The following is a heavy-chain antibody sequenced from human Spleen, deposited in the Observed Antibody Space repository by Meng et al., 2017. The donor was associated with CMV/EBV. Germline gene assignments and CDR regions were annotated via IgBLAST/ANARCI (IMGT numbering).Heavy chain of an antibody. CDR3: ARDPSGGYHYYYGMDV. D-gene: IGHD3-10*01. J-gene: IGHJ6*02. CDR2: IRSSSDYI. CDR1: GFTFSTYS. V-gene: IGHV3-21*01. Sequence: GGSLRLSCAASGFTFSTYSMDWVRQAPGKGLEWVSSIRSSSDYIYYSDSVKGRFTISRDNAKNSLYLQMTSLRAEDTAVYYCARDPSGGYHYYYGMDVWGQGTTVTVSS.